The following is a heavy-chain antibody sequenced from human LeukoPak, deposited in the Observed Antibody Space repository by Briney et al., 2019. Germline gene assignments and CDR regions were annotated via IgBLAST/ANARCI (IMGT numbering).Heavy chain of an antibody. Sequence: GGSLRLSCAASGLTFDDYGMSWVRQAPGKGLEWVSGINWNGGSTGYADSVKGRFTISRDNAKNSLYLQMNSLRAEDTALYYCARGDRHYYDSSGYFDYWGQGTLVTVSS. D-gene: IGHD3-22*01. CDR3: ARGDRHYYDSSGYFDY. J-gene: IGHJ4*02. CDR2: INWNGGST. CDR1: GLTFDDYG. V-gene: IGHV3-20*04.